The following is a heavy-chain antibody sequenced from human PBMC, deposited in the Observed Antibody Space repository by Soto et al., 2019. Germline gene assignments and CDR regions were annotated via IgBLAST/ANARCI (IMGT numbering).Heavy chain of an antibody. D-gene: IGHD6-13*01. Sequence: PGGSLRLSCAASGFTFSSYAMSWVRQAPGKGLEWVSAISGSGGSTYYADSVKGRFTISRDNSKNTLYLQMNSLRAEDTAVYYCAKGFRGGLAAAGTGAYYYGMDVWGRGTTVTVSS. CDR2: ISGSGGST. CDR3: AKGFRGGLAAAGTGAYYYGMDV. V-gene: IGHV3-23*01. J-gene: IGHJ6*02. CDR1: GFTFSSYA.